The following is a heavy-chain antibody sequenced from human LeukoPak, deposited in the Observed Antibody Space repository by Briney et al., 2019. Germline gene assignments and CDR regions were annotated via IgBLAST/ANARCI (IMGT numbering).Heavy chain of an antibody. Sequence: ASVKVSCKASGYTFTGYYMHWVRQAPGQGREWMRWINPNSGGTNYAQKFQGRVTMTRDTSISTAYMELSRLRSDATAVYYCARFLTGTTRGGGDYWGQGTLVTVSS. CDR3: ARFLTGTTRGGGDY. CDR1: GYTFTGYY. V-gene: IGHV1-2*02. CDR2: INPNSGGT. J-gene: IGHJ4*02. D-gene: IGHD1-7*01.